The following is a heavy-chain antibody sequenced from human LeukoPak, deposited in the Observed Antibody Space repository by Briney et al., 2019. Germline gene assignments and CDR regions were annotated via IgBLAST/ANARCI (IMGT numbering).Heavy chain of an antibody. D-gene: IGHD3-9*01. Sequence: GGSLRLSCAASGFTFSSYAMSWVRQAPGKGLEWDSAISGSGGSTYYADSVKGRFTVSRDNSKSTLYLQMNTLRAEDTALYYCAKWGDYDVLTGYYVPDYWGQGTLVTVSS. V-gene: IGHV3-23*01. CDR3: AKWGDYDVLTGYYVPDY. CDR1: GFTFSSYA. CDR2: ISGSGGST. J-gene: IGHJ4*02.